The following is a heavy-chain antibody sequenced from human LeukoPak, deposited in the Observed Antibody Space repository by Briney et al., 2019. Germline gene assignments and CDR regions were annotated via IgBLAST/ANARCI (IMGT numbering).Heavy chain of an antibody. CDR3: AKAGGNSGYDNYYYMDV. J-gene: IGHJ6*03. D-gene: IGHD5-12*01. CDR2: IWYDGTNK. Sequence: GGSLRLSCAASGFTFSTYGMEWVRQAPGKGLEWVALIWYDGTNKYYIDSVKGRFTISRDNSKNTLYLQMNSQRAEDTAVYYCAKAGGNSGYDNYYYMDVWGKGTTVTVSS. CDR1: GFTFSTYG. V-gene: IGHV3-33*06.